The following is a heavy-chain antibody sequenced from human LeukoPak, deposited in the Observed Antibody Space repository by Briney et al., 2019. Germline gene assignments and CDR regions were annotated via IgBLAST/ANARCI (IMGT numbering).Heavy chain of an antibody. CDR1: GFTFSSYA. CDR3: ANGFDWLPLYYFVS. D-gene: IGHD3-9*01. V-gene: IGHV3-23*01. J-gene: IGHJ4*02. CDR2: ISGSGGST. Sequence: RGCLRLSCAASGFTFSSYAMCWVRHAPGKGLGWVSAISGSGGSTYYADSVKGAFTISTDTSTNTLYLQMNSLRAVSTAVYYSANGFDWLPLYYFVSWGQGTLVTVSS.